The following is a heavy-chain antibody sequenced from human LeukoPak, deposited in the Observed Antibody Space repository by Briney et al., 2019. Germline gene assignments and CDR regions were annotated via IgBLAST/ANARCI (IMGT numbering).Heavy chain of an antibody. CDR1: GFTFSSYS. CDR2: ISSSSSYI. V-gene: IGHV3-21*01. Sequence: SGGPLRLSCAASGFTFSSYSMNWVRQAPGKGLEWVSSISSSSSYIYYADSVKGRFTISRDNAKNSLYLQMNSLRAEETAVYYCARDERVKDIVVVVAATPMGDDYYYGMDVWGQGTTVTVSS. D-gene: IGHD2-15*01. J-gene: IGHJ6*02. CDR3: ARDERVKDIVVVVAATPMGDDYYYGMDV.